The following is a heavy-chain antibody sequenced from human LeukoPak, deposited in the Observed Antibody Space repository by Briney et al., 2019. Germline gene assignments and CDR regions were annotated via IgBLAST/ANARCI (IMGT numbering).Heavy chain of an antibody. V-gene: IGHV3-23*01. J-gene: IGHJ4*02. Sequence: HPGGSLRLSCAASGFTFSSYAMSWVRQAPGKGLEWVSAISGSGGSTYYADSVKGRFTISRDNSKNTLYLQMNSLRAEDTAVYYCAKDYSRGVVTPGSDYWGQGTLVTVSS. CDR3: AKDYSRGVVTPGSDY. D-gene: IGHD4-23*01. CDR2: ISGSGGST. CDR1: GFTFSSYA.